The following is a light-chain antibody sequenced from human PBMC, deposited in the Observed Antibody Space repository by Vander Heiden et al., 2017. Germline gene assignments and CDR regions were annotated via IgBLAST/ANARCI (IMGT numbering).Light chain of an antibody. CDR1: SSDVGSYHL. J-gene: IGLJ3*02. CDR3: CSYAGSSTWV. V-gene: IGLV2-23*02. CDR2: EVS. Sequence: QSALTPPASVSGSPGQSITISCTGTSSDVGSYHLVSWYQQHPGKAPKLMIYEVSKRPSGVSNRFSGSKSGNTASLTISGLQAEDEADYYCCSYAGSSTWVFGGGTKLTVL.